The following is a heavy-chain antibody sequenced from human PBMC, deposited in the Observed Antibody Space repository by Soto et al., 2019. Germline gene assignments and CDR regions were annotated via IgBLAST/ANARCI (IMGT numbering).Heavy chain of an antibody. J-gene: IGHJ3*01. CDR3: TTDQCIAGSHGID. Sequence: QVQLVESGGGLVQPGRSLRLSCAASGFTFNNYGMHWVRQAPGKGLEWVATISNDGSDKYYADSVKGRLTISRDNSKNTMYLQITGLTAEEPAVYYWTTDQCIAGSHGIDGGHGTIFTVSS. CDR2: ISNDGSDK. CDR1: GFTFNNYG. V-gene: IGHV3-30*03. D-gene: IGHD6-13*01.